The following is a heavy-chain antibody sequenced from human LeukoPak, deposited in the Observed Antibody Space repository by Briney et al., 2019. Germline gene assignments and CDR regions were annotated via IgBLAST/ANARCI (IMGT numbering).Heavy chain of an antibody. D-gene: IGHD1-1*01. V-gene: IGHV1-18*01. CDR3: AREDNDDYYYYGMDV. Sequence: ASVKVSCKASGYTFTSYDISWVRQAPGQGLEWMGWISTYNGNTNYTQHLQGRVTMTTDTSTNTAYMELRSLRSDDTAVYYCAREDNDDYYYYGMDVWGQGTAVTVSS. J-gene: IGHJ6*02. CDR1: GYTFTSYD. CDR2: ISTYNGNT.